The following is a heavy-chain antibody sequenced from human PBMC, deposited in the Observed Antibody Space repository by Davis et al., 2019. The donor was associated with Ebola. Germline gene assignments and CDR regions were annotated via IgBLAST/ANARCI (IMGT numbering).Heavy chain of an antibody. Sequence: PSETLSLTCTVSGGSISSYYWSWIRQPPGKGLEWIGYINDSGSTNYNPSLKSRVTISVVTSKNQFSVRLSSVTAADTAVYYCARHEAHIGGRDAFDIWGQGTMVTVSS. J-gene: IGHJ3*02. CDR2: INDSGST. V-gene: IGHV4-59*08. CDR3: ARHEAHIGGRDAFDI. CDR1: GGSISSYY. D-gene: IGHD1-26*01.